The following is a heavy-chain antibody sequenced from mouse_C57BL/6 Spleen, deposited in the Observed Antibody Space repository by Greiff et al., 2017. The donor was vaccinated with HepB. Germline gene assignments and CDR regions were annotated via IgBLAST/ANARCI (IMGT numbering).Heavy chain of an antibody. V-gene: IGHV3-6*01. D-gene: IGHD4-1*01. J-gene: IGHJ3*01. CDR1: GYSITSGYY. CDR2: ISYDGSN. CDR3: AREGVNWVFAY. Sequence: EVQLVESGPGLVKPSQSLSLTCSVTGYSITSGYYWNWIRQFPGNKLEWMGYISYDGSNNYNPSLKNRISITRDTSKNQFFLKLNSVTTEDTATYYCAREGVNWVFAYWGQGTLVTVSA.